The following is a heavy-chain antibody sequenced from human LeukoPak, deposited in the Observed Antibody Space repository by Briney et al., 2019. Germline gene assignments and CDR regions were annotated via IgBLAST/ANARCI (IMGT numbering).Heavy chain of an antibody. CDR1: GYTFTSYD. D-gene: IGHD2-2*01. CDR2: MNPNSGNT. V-gene: IGHV1-8*01. Sequence: ASVKVSCKASGYTFTSYDINWVRQATGQGLEWMGWMNPNSGNTGYAQKFQGRVTMTRNTSISTAYMELSSLRSEDTAVYYCARGACSSTCCYWDLLWFDPWGQGTLVTVSS. CDR3: ARGACSSTCCYWDLLWFDP. J-gene: IGHJ5*02.